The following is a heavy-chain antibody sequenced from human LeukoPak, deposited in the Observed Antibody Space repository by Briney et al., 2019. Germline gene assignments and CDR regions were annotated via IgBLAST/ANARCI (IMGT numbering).Heavy chain of an antibody. CDR2: INPSDGST. V-gene: IGHV1-46*01. Sequence: ASVKVSCKASGGTFSSYAISWVRQAPGQGLEWMGIINPSDGSTSYAQKFQGRVTMTRDMSTSTVYMELSSLRSEDTAVYYCARAYYYDSSGYYKNWGQGTLVTVSS. CDR3: ARAYYYDSSGYYKN. CDR1: GGTFSSYA. D-gene: IGHD3-22*01. J-gene: IGHJ4*02.